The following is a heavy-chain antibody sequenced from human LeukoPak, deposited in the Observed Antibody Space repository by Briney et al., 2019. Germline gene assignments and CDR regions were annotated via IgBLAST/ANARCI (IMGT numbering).Heavy chain of an antibody. D-gene: IGHD2-21*02. Sequence: PGGSLRLSCSASGFTFSNYDMYWVRQAPGQGLEYVSAISSNGGNTYYADSVKGRFTISRDNSKNTLYLQMSSLRTEDTAIYYCVKAITVSANFYCWGQGTLVIVSS. V-gene: IGHV3-64D*09. CDR3: VKAITVSANFYC. CDR2: ISSNGGNT. J-gene: IGHJ4*02. CDR1: GFTFSNYD.